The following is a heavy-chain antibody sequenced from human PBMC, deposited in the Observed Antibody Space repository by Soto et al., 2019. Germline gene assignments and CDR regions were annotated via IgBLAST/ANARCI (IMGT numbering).Heavy chain of an antibody. CDR1: GGSISSYY. V-gene: IGHV4-59*08. D-gene: IGHD4-17*01. CDR3: ARRYGSSFDY. CDR2: IYYSGST. J-gene: IGHJ4*02. Sequence: QVQLQESGPGLVKPSETLSLTCTVSGGSISSYYWSWIRQSPGKGLEWIGYIYYSGSTNYNPSLKRRVTRSVDTSKNQSSLKLSSVTAADTAVYYGARRYGSSFDYWGQGTLVTVSS.